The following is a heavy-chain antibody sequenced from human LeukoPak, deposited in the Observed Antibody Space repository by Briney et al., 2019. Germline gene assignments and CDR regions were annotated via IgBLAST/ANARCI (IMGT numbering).Heavy chain of an antibody. V-gene: IGHV4-59*01. D-gene: IGHD4-17*01. CDR3: ARGDGDYGIDI. CDR1: GGSISSYY. J-gene: IGHJ3*02. CDR2: IHYSGST. Sequence: SETLSLTCTVSGGSISSYYWSWIRQPPGKGLEWIGYIHYSGSTNCNPSLKSRLIISIVSSKNQFSLKLCSVTAADTALYYCARGDGDYGIDIWGQGTMVTVSS.